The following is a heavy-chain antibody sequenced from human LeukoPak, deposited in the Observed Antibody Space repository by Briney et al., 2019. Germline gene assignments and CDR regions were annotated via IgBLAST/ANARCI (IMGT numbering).Heavy chain of an antibody. J-gene: IGHJ4*02. CDR3: ASLLDTLNYDFWSGYLDY. CDR2: INHSGST. D-gene: IGHD3-3*01. CDR1: GRSFSGYY. Sequence: SETLSLTCAVYGRSFSGYYWSWIRQPPGKGLEWIGEINHSGSTNYNPSLKSRVTISVDTSKNQFSLRLRSVTAADTAVYYCASLLDTLNYDFWSGYLDYWAQGTLVTVSS. V-gene: IGHV4-34*01.